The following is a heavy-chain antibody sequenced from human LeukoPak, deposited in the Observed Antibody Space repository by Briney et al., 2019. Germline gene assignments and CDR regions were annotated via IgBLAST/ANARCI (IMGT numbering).Heavy chain of an antibody. CDR1: GFTFSSYA. V-gene: IGHV3-30*02. J-gene: IGHJ4*02. CDR3: AKAAPTVVTANYFDY. Sequence: PGGSLRLSCAASGFTFSSYAMSWVRQAPGKGLEWVTFIRYDGSNKYYADSVKGRFTISRDNSKNTLYLQMNSLRPEDTAVYYCAKAAPTVVTANYFDYWGQGTLVTVSS. CDR2: IRYDGSNK. D-gene: IGHD4-23*01.